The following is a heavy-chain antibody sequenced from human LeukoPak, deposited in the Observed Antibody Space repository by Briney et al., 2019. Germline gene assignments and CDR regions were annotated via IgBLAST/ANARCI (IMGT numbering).Heavy chain of an antibody. CDR2: MYHSGST. D-gene: IGHD3-10*01. Sequence: PSETLSLTCTVSGGSISNYYWGWIRQPPGKGLEWIGSMYHSGSTYYNPPLKSRVTISEDTSKNQFSLKLRSVTAADTAAYYCARGPRFGELLWHWFDPWGQGTLVTVSS. J-gene: IGHJ5*02. CDR3: ARGPRFGELLWHWFDP. V-gene: IGHV4-38-2*02. CDR1: GGSISNYY.